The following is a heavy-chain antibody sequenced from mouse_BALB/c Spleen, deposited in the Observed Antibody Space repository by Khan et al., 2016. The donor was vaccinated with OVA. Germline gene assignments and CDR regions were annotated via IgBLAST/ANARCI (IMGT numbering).Heavy chain of an antibody. CDR3: TRLAYYYDSEGFAY. CDR2: VSTGGSYT. CDR1: GFTFSTYG. Sequence: EVQLQESGGDLVKPGGSLKLSCAASGFTFSTYGMSWVRQTPDKRLEWVATVSTGGSYTYYPDSVKGRFTISRDNAKNTLYLQMSGLKSEDTAIFYCTRLAYYYDSEGFAYWGQGTLVTVSA. V-gene: IGHV5-6*01. J-gene: IGHJ3*01. D-gene: IGHD1-1*01.